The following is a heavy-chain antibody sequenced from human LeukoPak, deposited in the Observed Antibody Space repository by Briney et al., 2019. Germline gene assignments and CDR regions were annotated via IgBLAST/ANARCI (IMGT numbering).Heavy chain of an antibody. Sequence: ASVKVSCKASGYTFTSYGISWVRQAPGQGLEWMGWISAYNGNTNYAQKLQDRVTMTTDTSTSTAYMELRSLRSDDTAVYYCAREHIHYYGSGSYRGNWFDPWGQGTLVTVSS. J-gene: IGHJ5*02. CDR3: AREHIHYYGSGSYRGNWFDP. V-gene: IGHV1-18*01. CDR2: ISAYNGNT. D-gene: IGHD3-10*01. CDR1: GYTFTSYG.